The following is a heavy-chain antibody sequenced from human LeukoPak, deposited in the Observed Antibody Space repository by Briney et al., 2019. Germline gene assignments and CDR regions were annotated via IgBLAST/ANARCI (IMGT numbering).Heavy chain of an antibody. V-gene: IGHV4-59*01. D-gene: IGHD2/OR15-2a*01. CDR1: GASISSYY. J-gene: IGHJ5*02. CDR3: ARERGPNCNKDCLLDP. CDR2: TYYAGDT. Sequence: SETLSLTCTVSGASISSYYWAWIRQPPGKGLEWIGYTYYAGDTYYNPSLRSRVIISLDTSKNQFSLNLNSATAADTAVYYCARERGPNCNKDCLLDPWGQGTLVTVSS.